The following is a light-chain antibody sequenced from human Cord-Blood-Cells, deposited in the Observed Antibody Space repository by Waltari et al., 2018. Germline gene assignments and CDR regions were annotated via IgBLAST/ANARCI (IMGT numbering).Light chain of an antibody. J-gene: IGKJ3*01. CDR3: QQSYSTFT. V-gene: IGKV1-39*01. CDR2: AAS. Sequence: DIQMTQSPSSLSASVGDRVTITCRASQSISSYLNWYQQKPAKAPKLLIYAASSLQSGVPSRFSGRGSGTDFTLTISSLQPEDFATYYCQQSYSTFTFGPGTKVDIK. CDR1: QSISSY.